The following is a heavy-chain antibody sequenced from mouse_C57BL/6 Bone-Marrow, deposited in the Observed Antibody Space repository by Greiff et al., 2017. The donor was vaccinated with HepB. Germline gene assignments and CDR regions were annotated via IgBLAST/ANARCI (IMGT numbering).Heavy chain of an antibody. D-gene: IGHD1-1*01. CDR2: IYPGSGST. V-gene: IGHV1-55*01. CDR1: GYTFTSYW. Sequence: VQLQQSGAELVKPGASVKMSCKASGYTFTSYWITWVKQRPGQGLEWIGDIYPGSGSTNYNEKFKSKATLTVDTSSSTAYMQLSSLTSEDSAVYYCARWGAILRFYAMDYWGQGTSVTVSS. CDR3: ARWGAILRFYAMDY. J-gene: IGHJ4*01.